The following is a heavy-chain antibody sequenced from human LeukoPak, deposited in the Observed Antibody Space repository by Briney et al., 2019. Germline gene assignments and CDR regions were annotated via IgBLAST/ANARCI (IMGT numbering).Heavy chain of an antibody. D-gene: IGHD2-2*01. CDR1: GFTFGSFA. V-gene: IGHV3-30-3*01. CDR2: ISYDGSNK. Sequence: AGGSLRLSCAASGFTFGSFALHWVRQAPDKGREWVAVISYDGSNKYYADSVEGRFTISRDNSKNTMYMQMHSLRAEDTALYYCAKYQTSSSSWSGRYFDYWGQGTLVTVSS. CDR3: AKYQTSSSSWSGRYFDY. J-gene: IGHJ4*02.